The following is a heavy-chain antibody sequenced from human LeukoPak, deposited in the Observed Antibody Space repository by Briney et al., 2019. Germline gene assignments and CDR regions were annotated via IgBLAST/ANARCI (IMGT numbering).Heavy chain of an antibody. V-gene: IGHV1-69*13. CDR2: IIPIFGTA. Sequence: ASVKVSCKASGGTFSSYAISWVRQAPGQGLEWMGGIIPIFGTANYTQKFQGRVTITADESTSTAYMELSSLRSEDTAVYYYAREEPYYDFWSPNNWFDPWGQGTLVTVSS. D-gene: IGHD3-3*01. J-gene: IGHJ5*02. CDR1: GGTFSSYA. CDR3: AREEPYYDFWSPNNWFDP.